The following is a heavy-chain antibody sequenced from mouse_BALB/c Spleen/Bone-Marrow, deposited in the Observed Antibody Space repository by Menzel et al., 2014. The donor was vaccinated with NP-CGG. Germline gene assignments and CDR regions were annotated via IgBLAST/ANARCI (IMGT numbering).Heavy chain of an antibody. D-gene: IGHD2-4*01. CDR3: ASYDYGYYFDY. J-gene: IGHJ2*01. Sequence: VQLQQSGAELVKPGASVKLSCTTSGFNIKDTYMHWVKLRPEQGLEWIGRIVPANGNTKYAPKFQGKATITADTSYNTAYLQLSSLTSEDTAVYFCASYDYGYYFDYWGQGTTLTVSS. CDR2: IVPANGNT. V-gene: IGHV14-3*02. CDR1: GFNIKDTY.